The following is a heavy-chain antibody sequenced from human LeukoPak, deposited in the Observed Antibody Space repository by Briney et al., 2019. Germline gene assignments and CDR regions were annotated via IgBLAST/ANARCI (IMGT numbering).Heavy chain of an antibody. CDR3: ARDTCNGGRCFNWFDP. D-gene: IGHD2-15*01. V-gene: IGHV1-2*02. CDR2: XNPNGGGT. J-gene: IGHJ5*02. Sequence: ASVKVSCKASGYTFTDYYMHWVRQAPGQGLEWXXXXNPNGGGTNYAQNFQGRVTMTRDTSISTAYMELSSLRSDDTAVYYCARDTCNGGRCFNWFDPWGQGTLVTVSS. CDR1: GYTFTDYY.